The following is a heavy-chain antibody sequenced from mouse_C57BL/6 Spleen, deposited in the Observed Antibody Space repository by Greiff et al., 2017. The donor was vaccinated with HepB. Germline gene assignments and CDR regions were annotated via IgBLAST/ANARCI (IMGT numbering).Heavy chain of an antibody. J-gene: IGHJ4*01. D-gene: IGHD1-1*01. V-gene: IGHV1-52*01. CDR1: GYTFTSYW. Sequence: VQLQQPGAELVRPGSSVKLSCKASGYTFTSYWMHWVKQRPIQGLEWIGNIDPSDSETHYNQKFKDKATLTVDKSSSTAYMQLSSLTSEDSAVYYCAITTVVATRGYYAMDYWGQGTSVTVSS. CDR2: IDPSDSET. CDR3: AITTVVATRGYYAMDY.